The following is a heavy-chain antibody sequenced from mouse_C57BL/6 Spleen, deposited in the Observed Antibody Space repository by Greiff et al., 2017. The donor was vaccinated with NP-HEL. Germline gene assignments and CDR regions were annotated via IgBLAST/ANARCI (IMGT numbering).Heavy chain of an antibody. CDR1: GYTFTDYN. D-gene: IGHD1-1*01. V-gene: IGHV1-18*01. Sequence: EVQLQQSGPELVKPGASVTIPCKASGYTFTDYNMDWVKQSHGKSLEWIGDINPNNGGTIYNQKFKGKATLTVDKSSSTAYMELRSLTSEDTAVYYCARKRSYDPLYWYFDVWGTGTTVTVSS. CDR3: ARKRSYDPLYWYFDV. CDR2: INPNNGGT. J-gene: IGHJ1*03.